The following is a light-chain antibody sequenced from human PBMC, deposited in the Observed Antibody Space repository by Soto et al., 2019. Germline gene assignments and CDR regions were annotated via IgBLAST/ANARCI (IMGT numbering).Light chain of an antibody. Sequence: QSVLTQPASVSGSPGQSITISCTGTSSDVGAYNYDSWYQQHPGKVHKLIIYDVNNRPSGVSNHFSGSKSGNTASLTISSLQTEDEADYYCSSDTSATTYGFGTGTKVTVL. J-gene: IGLJ1*01. CDR3: SSDTSATTYG. CDR1: SSDVGAYNY. V-gene: IGLV2-14*01. CDR2: DVN.